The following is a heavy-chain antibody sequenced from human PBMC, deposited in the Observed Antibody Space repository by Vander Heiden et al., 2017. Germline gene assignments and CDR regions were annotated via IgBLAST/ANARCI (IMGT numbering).Heavy chain of an antibody. J-gene: IGHJ4*02. CDR1: GFTFSSYS. D-gene: IGHD3-10*01. Sequence: EVQLVESGGGLVKPGGSLRLSCAASGFTFSSYSMNWVRQAPGKGLEWVSSISSSSSYIYYADSVKGRFTISRDNAKNSLYLQMNSLRAEDTAVYYCARDNPPRFSGYYGSGTNYFDYWGQGTLVTVSS. CDR3: ARDNPPRFSGYYGSGTNYFDY. V-gene: IGHV3-21*01. CDR2: ISSSSSYI.